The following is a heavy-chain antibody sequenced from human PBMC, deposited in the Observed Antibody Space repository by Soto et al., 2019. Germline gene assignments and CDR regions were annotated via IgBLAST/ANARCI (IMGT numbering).Heavy chain of an antibody. V-gene: IGHV3-23*01. CDR1: GFIFNNYA. CDR2: VTASGGGT. CDR3: AKALVPALTAKFGY. Sequence: LRLSCAASGFIFNNYAMTWVRHAPGKGLEWVSTVTASGGGTFYANSVKGRFTISRDNSRNTLHLQMSSLRVEDTALYYCAKALVPALTAKFGYWGQGTLVTVSS. D-gene: IGHD1-26*01. J-gene: IGHJ4*02.